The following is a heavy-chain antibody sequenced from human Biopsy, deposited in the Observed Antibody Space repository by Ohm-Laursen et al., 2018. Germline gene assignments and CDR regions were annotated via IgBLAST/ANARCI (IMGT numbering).Heavy chain of an antibody. CDR2: ISWSSDSI. D-gene: IGHD3-22*01. V-gene: IGHV3-9*01. J-gene: IGHJ3*02. CDR1: GFRFDNTG. Sequence: RSLRLSCAASGFRFDNTGMHWVRQGPGKGLEWVAGISWSSDSITYAKSVTGRLTISRDNGENSLYLQMNSLRPEDTALYYCTKNTQWEGSGYLDAFHIWGHGAMVTVSS. CDR3: TKNTQWEGSGYLDAFHI.